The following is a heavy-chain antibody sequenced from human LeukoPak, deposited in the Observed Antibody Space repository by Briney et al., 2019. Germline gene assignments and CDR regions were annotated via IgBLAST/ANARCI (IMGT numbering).Heavy chain of an antibody. CDR2: ISDSGGRT. CDR1: GFTFSDAW. D-gene: IGHD3-22*01. Sequence: GGSLRLSCAASGFTFSDAWMSWVRQAPGKGLEWVAGISDSGGRTNYADSVKGRFTISRDNPKNTLYLQMNSLRAEDTAVYFCAKRGVVIRVILVGFHKEAYYFDSWGQGALVTVSS. V-gene: IGHV3-23*01. J-gene: IGHJ4*02. CDR3: AKRGVVIRVILVGFHKEAYYFDS.